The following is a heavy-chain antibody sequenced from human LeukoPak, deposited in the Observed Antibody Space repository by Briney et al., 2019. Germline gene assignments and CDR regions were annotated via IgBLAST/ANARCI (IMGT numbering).Heavy chain of an antibody. CDR1: GGSISSYY. Sequence: SETLSLTCTVSGGSISSYYWSWIRQPAGKGLEWIGHIYTSGSTNYNPSLKSRVTMSVDTSKNQFSLKLSSVTAADTAVYYRARDGVYCSNGICYQKYYFDYWGQGTLVTVSS. V-gene: IGHV4-4*07. D-gene: IGHD2-8*01. CDR2: IYTSGST. CDR3: ARDGVYCSNGICYQKYYFDY. J-gene: IGHJ4*02.